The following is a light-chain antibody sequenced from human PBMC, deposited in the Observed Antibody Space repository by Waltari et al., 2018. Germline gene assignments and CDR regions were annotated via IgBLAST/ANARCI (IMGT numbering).Light chain of an antibody. CDR2: DDS. CDR1: NIGSKS. V-gene: IGLV3-21*02. J-gene: IGLJ3*02. Sequence: SYVLTQPHSVSVAPGQTARITCGGNNIGSKSVHWYQQKPGQAPVLVVYDDSDRPSGLPELFSCSNSGNTATLTISRVEAGDEADYYCQVWDSSSDHPWVFGGGTKRTVL. CDR3: QVWDSSSDHPWV.